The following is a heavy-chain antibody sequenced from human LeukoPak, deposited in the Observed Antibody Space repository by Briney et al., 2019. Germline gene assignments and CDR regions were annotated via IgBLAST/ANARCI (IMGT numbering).Heavy chain of an antibody. Sequence: SVKVSCKASGGTFSSYAISWVRQAPGQGLEWMGGIIPIFGTANYAQKFQGRVTITADESTSTAYMELSSLRSEDTAVYYCARTIAAAGIVDAFDIWGQGTMVTVSS. CDR1: GGTFSSYA. D-gene: IGHD6-13*01. CDR2: IIPIFGTA. J-gene: IGHJ3*02. CDR3: ARTIAAAGIVDAFDI. V-gene: IGHV1-69*13.